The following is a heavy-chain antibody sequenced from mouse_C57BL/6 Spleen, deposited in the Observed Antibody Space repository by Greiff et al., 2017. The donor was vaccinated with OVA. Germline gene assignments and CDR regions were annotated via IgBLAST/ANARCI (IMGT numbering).Heavy chain of an antibody. J-gene: IGHJ4*01. D-gene: IGHD2-3*01. CDR2: ISTGGDYI. CDR3: TRGLLPYYYAMDY. V-gene: IGHV5-9-1*02. Sequence: EVMLVESGEGLVKPGGSLKLSCAASGFTFSSYAMSWVRQTPEKRLEWVAYISTGGDYIYYADTVKGRFTISRDNARNTLYLQMSSLKSEDTAMYYCTRGLLPYYYAMDYWGQGTSVTVSS. CDR1: GFTFSSYA.